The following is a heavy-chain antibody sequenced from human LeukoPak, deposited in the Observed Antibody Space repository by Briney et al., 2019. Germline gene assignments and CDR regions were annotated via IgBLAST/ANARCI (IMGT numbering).Heavy chain of an antibody. CDR2: INPNSGGT. CDR3: ARDSAAAGTRGAIRFDY. V-gene: IGHV1-2*02. J-gene: IGHJ4*02. Sequence: ASVKVSCKASGYTFTGYYMHWVRQAPGQGLEWMGWINPNSGGTNYAQKFQGRVTMTRDTSTSTVYMELSSLRSEDTAVYYCARDSAAAGTRGAIRFDYWGQGTLVTVSS. CDR1: GYTFTGYY. D-gene: IGHD6-13*01.